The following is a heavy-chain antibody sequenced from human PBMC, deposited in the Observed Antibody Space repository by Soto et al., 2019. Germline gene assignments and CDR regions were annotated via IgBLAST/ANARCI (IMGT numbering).Heavy chain of an antibody. CDR2: IHPSGDT. Sequence: GASVKVSCKASGYKFTTYFIHWVRQAPGQGLEWMGMIHPSGDTGYGQKFRGRVTMTIDTSTTTAYMELRNLTSEDTAIYFSVRGYCTTTPCSGDFQHWGQGTLVTVYS. CDR3: VRGYCTTTPCSGDFQH. V-gene: IGHV1-46*01. D-gene: IGHD2-8*01. J-gene: IGHJ1*01. CDR1: GYKFTTYF.